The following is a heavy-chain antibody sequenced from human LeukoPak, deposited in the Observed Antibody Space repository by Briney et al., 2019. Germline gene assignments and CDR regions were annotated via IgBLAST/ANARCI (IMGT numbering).Heavy chain of an antibody. Sequence: GGSLRLSCAASGFTFSGYSMTWVRQAPGRGLEWVSSITSSSTYMYYADSMKGRFTISRDNAKKSLYLQMNSLRAEDTALYYCARLDTAMVDYWGQGTLVTVSS. D-gene: IGHD5-18*01. J-gene: IGHJ4*02. CDR3: ARLDTAMVDY. CDR2: ITSSSTYM. V-gene: IGHV3-21*04. CDR1: GFTFSGYS.